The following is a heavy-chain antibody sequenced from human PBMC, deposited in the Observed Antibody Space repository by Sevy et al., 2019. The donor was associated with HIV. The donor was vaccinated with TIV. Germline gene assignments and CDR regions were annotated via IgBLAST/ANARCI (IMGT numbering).Heavy chain of an antibody. J-gene: IGHJ4*02. Sequence: GGCLRLSCAASGFTFGNYAMSWVRQAPGKGLEWVSGMSGRGGSTEYADSVKGRFTISRDNSKNTLYLQMNSLRAEDTAIYYCAKDVPDQSWYDDFWSGSPCFDYWGRGTLVTVSS. V-gene: IGHV3-23*01. CDR3: AKDVPDQSWYDDFWSGSPCFDY. CDR1: GFTFGNYA. CDR2: MSGRGGST. D-gene: IGHD3-3*01.